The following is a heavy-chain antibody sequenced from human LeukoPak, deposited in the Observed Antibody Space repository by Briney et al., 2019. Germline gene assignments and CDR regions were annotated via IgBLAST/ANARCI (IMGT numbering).Heavy chain of an antibody. J-gene: IGHJ5*02. CDR3: ARGRRGAAAGDLSA. CDR2: INHSGST. CDR1: GFTVSSNY. D-gene: IGHD6-13*01. Sequence: GSLRLSCAASGFTVSSNYMSWVRQAPGKGLEWIGEINHSGSTNYNPSLKSRVTISVDTSKNQFSLKLSSVTAADTAVYYCARGRRGAAAGDLSAWGQGTLVTVSS. V-gene: IGHV4-34*01.